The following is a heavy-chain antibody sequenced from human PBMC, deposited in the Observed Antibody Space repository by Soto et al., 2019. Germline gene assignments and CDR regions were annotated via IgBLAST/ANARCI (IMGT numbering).Heavy chain of an antibody. CDR2: INAHSGGT. V-gene: IGHV1-2*06. D-gene: IGHD6-6*01. J-gene: IGHJ5*02. Sequence: GASVKVSCKASGFSFTGYYIHWLLQAPGQGLEWMGRINAHSGGTEYAQQFQGRVTLTRDTSIATAYLTLTSLTSDDTALYYCAKDLTRQLAYWLDPWGQGTQVTVSS. CDR1: GFSFTGYY. CDR3: AKDLTRQLAYWLDP.